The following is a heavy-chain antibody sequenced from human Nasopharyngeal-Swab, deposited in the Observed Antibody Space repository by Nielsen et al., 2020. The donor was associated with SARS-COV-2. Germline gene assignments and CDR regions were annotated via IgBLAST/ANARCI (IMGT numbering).Heavy chain of an antibody. CDR3: ARDLDPATAGALDI. D-gene: IGHD2-2*01. CDR2: INPSGGQT. CDR1: GYTFRIYY. V-gene: IGHV1-46*01. J-gene: IGHJ3*02. Sequence: ASVKVSCKASGYTFRIYYMHWVRQAPGQGLVWMGLINPSGGQTTYAQEFQGRVTMTRDTSTSTVYMELSSLRSEDTAVYYCARDLDPATAGALDIWGQGTMVTVSS.